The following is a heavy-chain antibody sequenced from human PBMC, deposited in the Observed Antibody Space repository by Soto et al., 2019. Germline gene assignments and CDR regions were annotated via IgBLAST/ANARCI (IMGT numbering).Heavy chain of an antibody. J-gene: IGHJ4*02. V-gene: IGHV3-23*01. D-gene: IGHD2-21*02. CDR2: ISGSGGST. Sequence: EVQLLESGGGLVQPGGSLRLSCAASGFTFSSYAMSWVRQAPGKGLEWVSAISGSGGSTYYADSVKGRFTISRDNSKNTLYMQMNSLRAEDTAVYYCAKEGPQEGYGGGDCYHNFDYWGQGTLVTVSS. CDR1: GFTFSSYA. CDR3: AKEGPQEGYGGGDCYHNFDY.